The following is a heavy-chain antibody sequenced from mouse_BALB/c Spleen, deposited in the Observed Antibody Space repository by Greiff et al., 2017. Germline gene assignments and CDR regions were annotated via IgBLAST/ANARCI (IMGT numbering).Heavy chain of an antibody. V-gene: IGHV3-2*02. D-gene: IGHD1-1*01. CDR3: ARGRVYYGSSGYFDY. CDR1: GYSITSDYA. CDR2: ISYSGST. J-gene: IGHJ2*01. Sequence: EVQLVESGPGLVKPSQSLSLTCTVTGYSITSDYAWNWIRQFPGNKLEWMGYISYSGSTSYNPSLKSRISITRDTSKNQFFLQLNSVTTEDTATYYCARGRVYYGSSGYFDYWGQGTTLTVSS.